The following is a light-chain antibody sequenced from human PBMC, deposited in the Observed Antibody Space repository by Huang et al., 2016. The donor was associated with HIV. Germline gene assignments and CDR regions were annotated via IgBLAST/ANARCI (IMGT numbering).Light chain of an antibody. CDR2: ASS. Sequence: IKMTQSPSSLSASVGDRVSISCRASQGISYSLAWYQQKPGKAPRRLVYASSRLESGAPSSFSGSGSGTDYTLTISSLQPEDVAIYCCQQYSSIPPTFGQGTKLEIK. J-gene: IGKJ2*01. CDR1: QGISYS. V-gene: IGKV1-NL1*01. CDR3: QQYSSIPPT.